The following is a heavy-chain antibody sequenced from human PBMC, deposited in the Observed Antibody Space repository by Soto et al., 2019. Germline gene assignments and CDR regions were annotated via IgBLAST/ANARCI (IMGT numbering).Heavy chain of an antibody. D-gene: IGHD5-18*01. CDR1: GYTFTSYA. CDR3: ARDRGYSYGNWFDP. Sequence: GASVKVSCKASGYTFTSYAMHWVRQAPGQRLEWMGWINAGNGNTKYSQKFQGRVTITRDTSASTAYMELSSLRSEDTAVYYCARDRGYSYGNWFDPWGQGTLVTVSS. CDR2: INAGNGNT. J-gene: IGHJ5*02. V-gene: IGHV1-3*01.